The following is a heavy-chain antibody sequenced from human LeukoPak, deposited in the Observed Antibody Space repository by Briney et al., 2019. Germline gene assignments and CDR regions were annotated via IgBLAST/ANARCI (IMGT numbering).Heavy chain of an antibody. Sequence: GGSLRLSCAPSGFTVSSNYMSWVRQAPGKGLEWVSVIYSGGSTYYADSVKGRFTISRDNSKNTLYLQMNSLRAEDTAVYYCASEQLVRPYWGQGTLVTVSS. CDR2: IYSGGST. D-gene: IGHD6-6*01. J-gene: IGHJ4*02. CDR1: GFTVSSNY. CDR3: ASEQLVRPY. V-gene: IGHV3-66*02.